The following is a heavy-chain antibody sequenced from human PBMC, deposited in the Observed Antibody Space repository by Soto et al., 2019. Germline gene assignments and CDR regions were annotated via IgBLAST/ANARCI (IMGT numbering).Heavy chain of an antibody. D-gene: IGHD3-9*01. CDR3: ARLEGLATISYYFDY. J-gene: IGHJ4*02. Sequence: QLQLQESGPGLVKPSETLSLTCSVSGDSINSDNYYWGWIRQPPGKGLEWIGGIYYRWNTYYNPSLKTRVTISLDKSKSQFSLKLNSVTAADSAVYFCARLEGLATISYYFDYWGQGTLVTVSS. V-gene: IGHV4-39*01. CDR1: GDSINSDNYY. CDR2: IYYRWNT.